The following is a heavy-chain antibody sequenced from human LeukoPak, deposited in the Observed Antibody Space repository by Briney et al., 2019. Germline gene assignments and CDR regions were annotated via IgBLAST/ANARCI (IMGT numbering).Heavy chain of an antibody. V-gene: IGHV1-58*01. CDR2: IVVCSGNT. CDR1: GFTFTSSA. D-gene: IGHD2-15*01. CDR3: AALGLGYCSGGSCYRDAFDI. Sequence: SVKVSCKASGFTFTSSAVQWVRPARGQRLDWIGWIVVCSGNTNYAQKFQERVTITRDMSTSTAYMELSSLRSEDTAVYYCAALGLGYCSGGSCYRDAFDIWGQGTMVTVSS. J-gene: IGHJ3*02.